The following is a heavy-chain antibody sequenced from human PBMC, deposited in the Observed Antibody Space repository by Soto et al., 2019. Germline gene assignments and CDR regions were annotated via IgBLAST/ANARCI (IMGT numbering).Heavy chain of an antibody. CDR1: EFTYSDYS. V-gene: IGHV3-48*01. Sequence: WGSLRLSCTSSEFTYSDYSMNWVRHAPGKGLEGVSYISSSSGTIHYADSVKGRFTISRDNAKSSLFLHMNSLRAEDTAVYSCGKTLKKGSTTRLGMDVWGKGTMVTVSS. D-gene: IGHD2-2*01. CDR2: ISSSSGTI. CDR3: GKTLKKGSTTRLGMDV. J-gene: IGHJ6*03.